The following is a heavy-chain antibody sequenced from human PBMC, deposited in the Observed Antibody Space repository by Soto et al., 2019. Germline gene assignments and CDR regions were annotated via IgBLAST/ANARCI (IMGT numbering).Heavy chain of an antibody. D-gene: IGHD6-13*01. V-gene: IGHV4-39*01. J-gene: IGHJ4*02. CDR3: ARRDSSSWYSGFDY. CDR2: IYYSGST. Sequence: QLQLQESGPGLVKPSETLSLTCTVSGGSISSSSYYWGWIRQPPGKGLEWIGSIYYSGSTYYNPSRKSRVTISVDTSKNPFSLKLSSVTAADTAVYYCARRDSSSWYSGFDYWGQGTLVTVSS. CDR1: GGSISSSSYY.